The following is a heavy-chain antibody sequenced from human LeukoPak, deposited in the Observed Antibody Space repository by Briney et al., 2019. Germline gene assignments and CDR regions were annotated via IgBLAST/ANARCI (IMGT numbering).Heavy chain of an antibody. CDR2: MTHMGNTS. Sequence: GGSLRLSCAASALPFSNYWMHWVRQAPGNGLEWDSPMTHMGNTSGYANPVGGRFTISKDNTKNTLYLDMNSLRADDTAVYYCARDRDGLGDLWGQGTLVTVSS. D-gene: IGHD3/OR15-3a*01. CDR3: ARDRDGLGDL. J-gene: IGHJ5*02. V-gene: IGHV3-74*01. CDR1: ALPFSNYW.